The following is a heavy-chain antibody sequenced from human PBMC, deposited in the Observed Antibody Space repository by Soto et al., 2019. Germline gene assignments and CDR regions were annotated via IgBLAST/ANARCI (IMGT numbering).Heavy chain of an antibody. V-gene: IGHV4-31*03. CDR2: IYYIGDT. D-gene: IGHD3-9*01. CDR1: GGSISTAYYY. CDR3: ASLTKDLDS. Sequence: QVQLQESGPGLVKPSQTLSLTCTVSGGSISTAYYYWSWIRQHPGKGLERIGYIYYIGDTNYNPSLKSRVSMSVDTSKNQFSLRLNSVTAADTAVYYCASLTKDLDSWGPGTLVTVSS. J-gene: IGHJ4*02.